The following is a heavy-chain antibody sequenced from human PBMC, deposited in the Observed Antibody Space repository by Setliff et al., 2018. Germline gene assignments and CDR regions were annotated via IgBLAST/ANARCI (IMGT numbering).Heavy chain of an antibody. Sequence: GGSLRLSCTASGFAFLNFAMSWVRQIAGKGLEWVSTSYSGGPSTYYADSVKGRFIISRDDSESTLFLQMDSLRREDTAVYYCARVLPYNSALDNWGQGTLVTVS. V-gene: IGHV3-23*03. CDR1: GFAFLNFA. CDR3: ARVLPYNSALDN. D-gene: IGHD6-25*01. J-gene: IGHJ4*02. CDR2: SYSGGPST.